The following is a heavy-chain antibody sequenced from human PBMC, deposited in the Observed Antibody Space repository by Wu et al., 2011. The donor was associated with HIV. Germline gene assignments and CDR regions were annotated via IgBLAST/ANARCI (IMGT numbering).Heavy chain of an antibody. CDR2: IIPIFGTT. CDR3: ARRRQGGYDRDAFDL. J-gene: IGHJ3*01. Sequence: QVQLVQSGAEVKKPGSSVKVSCKAARGTFNRFVISWLRQAPGQGLEWMGRIIPIFGTTNYAQRFQGRVTFIADKSTSTAYMELSSLTSEDTAVYFCARRRQGGYDRDAFDLWGQGTIGHRLF. D-gene: IGHD5-12*01. CDR1: RGTFNRFV. V-gene: IGHV1-69*14.